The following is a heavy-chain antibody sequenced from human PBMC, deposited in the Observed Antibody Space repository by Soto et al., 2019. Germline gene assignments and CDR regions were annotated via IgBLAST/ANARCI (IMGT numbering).Heavy chain of an antibody. V-gene: IGHV5-10-1*01. CDR3: ARHLFDSSSYPFDF. CDR2: IDPSDSYT. Sequence: GESLKISCKGSGYSFTSYWISWVRQMPEKGLEWMGRIDPSDSYTNYSPSFQGHVTFSADKSISTAFLQWSSLKASDTAMYYCARHLFDSSSYPFDFWGQGTLVTVS. J-gene: IGHJ4*02. D-gene: IGHD3-22*01. CDR1: GYSFTSYW.